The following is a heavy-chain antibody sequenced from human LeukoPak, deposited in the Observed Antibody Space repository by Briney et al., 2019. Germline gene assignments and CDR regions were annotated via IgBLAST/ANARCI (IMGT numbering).Heavy chain of an antibody. Sequence: GGSLKLSCAASGFTFSGSAMHWVRQASGKGLEWVGRIRSKANNYATAYAASVTGRFTISRDDSKNTAYLQMNSLKTEDTAVYYCTFGSGSSHWGQGTLVTVSS. D-gene: IGHD3-10*01. CDR1: GFTFSGSA. CDR2: IRSKANNYAT. V-gene: IGHV3-73*01. CDR3: TFGSGSSH. J-gene: IGHJ1*01.